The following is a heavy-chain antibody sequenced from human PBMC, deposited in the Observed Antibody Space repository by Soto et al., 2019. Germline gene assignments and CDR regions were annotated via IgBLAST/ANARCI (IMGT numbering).Heavy chain of an antibody. CDR2: IYYSGST. CDR3: ARLVPYYFDY. CDR1: GGSISSSSYY. J-gene: IGHJ4*02. Sequence: SETLSLTCTVSGGSISSSSYYWGWIRQPPGKGLEWIGSIYYSGSTYYNPSLKSRVTISVDTSKNQFSLKLSSVTAADTAVYYCARLVPYYFDYWGQGTLVTVSS. D-gene: IGHD2-2*01. V-gene: IGHV4-39*01.